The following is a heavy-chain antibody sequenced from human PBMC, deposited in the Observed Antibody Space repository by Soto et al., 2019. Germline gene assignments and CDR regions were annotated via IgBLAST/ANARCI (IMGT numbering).Heavy chain of an antibody. CDR1: GFNFNNYA. CDR2: INWNSGRI. D-gene: IGHD3-3*01. CDR3: AKGGNRHYDFWSDY. J-gene: IGHJ4*02. Sequence: EVQLVESGGGLVQPGGSLRLSCAASGFNFNNYAMHWVRQAPGKGLEWDSGINWNSGRIVYADSVKGRFTISRDNAKNSLYLQMNSLRPEDTALYYCAKGGNRHYDFWSDYWGQGTLVTVSS. V-gene: IGHV3-9*01.